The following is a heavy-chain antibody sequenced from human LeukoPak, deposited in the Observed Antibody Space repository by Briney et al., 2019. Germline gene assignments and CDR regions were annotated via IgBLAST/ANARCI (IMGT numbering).Heavy chain of an antibody. V-gene: IGHV3-48*04. J-gene: IGHJ4*02. CDR2: ISSSSSTI. Sequence: GGSLRLSCAASGFTFSSYSMNWVRQAPGKGLEWVSYISSSSSTIYYADSVKGRFTISRDNAKNSLYLQMNSLRAEDMAVYYCARDYYYYGSGSYYNHLDYWGQGTLVTVSS. D-gene: IGHD3-10*01. CDR3: ARDYYYYGSGSYYNHLDY. CDR1: GFTFSSYS.